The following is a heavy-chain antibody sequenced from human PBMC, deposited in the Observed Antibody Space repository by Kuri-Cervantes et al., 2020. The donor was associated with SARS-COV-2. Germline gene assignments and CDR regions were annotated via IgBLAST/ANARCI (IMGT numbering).Heavy chain of an antibody. Sequence: GGSLRLSCAASGFTFSSYGMHWVRQAPGKGLEWVAFIRYDGSNKYYADSVKGRFTISIDNSKNTLYRQMNSLRAEDTAVYYCAKFRYDYYDSKAYYFDYWGQGTLVTVSS. D-gene: IGHD3-22*01. V-gene: IGHV3-30*02. J-gene: IGHJ4*02. CDR1: GFTFSSYG. CDR2: IRYDGSNK. CDR3: AKFRYDYYDSKAYYFDY.